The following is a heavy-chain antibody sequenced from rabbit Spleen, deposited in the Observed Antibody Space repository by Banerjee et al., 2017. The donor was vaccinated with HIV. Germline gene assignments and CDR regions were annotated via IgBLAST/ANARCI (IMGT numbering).Heavy chain of an antibody. CDR1: GFSFSGSLY. D-gene: IGHD7-1*01. CDR2: IYVVGSSGST. Sequence: QSLEESGGDLVKPGTSLTLTCKASGFSFSGSLYACWVRQAPGKGLEWIACIYVVGSSGSTFYASWAKGRFTISKTSSTTVTLQMTSLTAADTATYFCAREGWIDFNYPLGYFVLWGPGTLVTVS. J-gene: IGHJ4*01. V-gene: IGHV1S40*01. CDR3: AREGWIDFNYPLGYFVL.